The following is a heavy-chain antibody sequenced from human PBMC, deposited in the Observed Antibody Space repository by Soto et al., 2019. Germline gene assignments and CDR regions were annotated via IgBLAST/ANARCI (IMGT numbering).Heavy chain of an antibody. V-gene: IGHV3-7*01. CDR3: AREIYDFWSGYYS. CDR2: IKQDGSEK. D-gene: IGHD3-3*01. Sequence: GGSLRLSCAASGFTFSSYWMSWVRQAPGKGLEWVANIKQDGSEKYYVDSVKGRFTISRDNAKNSLYLQMNSLRAEDTAVYYCAREIYDFWSGYYSWGQGTLVTVSS. J-gene: IGHJ5*02. CDR1: GFTFSSYW.